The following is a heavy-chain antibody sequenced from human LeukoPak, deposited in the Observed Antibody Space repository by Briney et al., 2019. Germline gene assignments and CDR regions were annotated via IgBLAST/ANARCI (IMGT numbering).Heavy chain of an antibody. CDR2: INHSGSA. CDR1: GGSFSGYY. V-gene: IGHV4-34*01. Sequence: SETLSLTCAVYGGSFSGYYWSWIRQPPGKGLEWIGEINHSGSANYNPSLKSRVTISVDTSKNQFSLKLSSVTAADTAVYYCAISGYSGNFDYWGQGTLVTVSS. D-gene: IGHD5-12*01. CDR3: AISGYSGNFDY. J-gene: IGHJ4*02.